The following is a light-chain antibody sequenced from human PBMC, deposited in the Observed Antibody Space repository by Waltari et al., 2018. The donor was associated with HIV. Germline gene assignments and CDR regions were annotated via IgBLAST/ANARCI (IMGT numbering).Light chain of an antibody. CDR3: QKYNSAPFT. J-gene: IGKJ3*01. Sequence: DIQMTQYPSPLSASGGYRVNITCRANQGISNLLGWYQQKPGKVPKRLIYAASTLQSGVPSRFSGSGSGTDFTLTISSLQPEDVATYYCQKYNSAPFTFGPGTKVDIK. CDR2: AAS. V-gene: IGKV1-27*01. CDR1: QGISNL.